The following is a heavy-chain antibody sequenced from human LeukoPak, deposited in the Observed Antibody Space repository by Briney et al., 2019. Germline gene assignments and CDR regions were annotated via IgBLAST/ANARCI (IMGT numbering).Heavy chain of an antibody. J-gene: IGHJ2*01. D-gene: IGHD3-22*01. CDR2: ISITVGGT. CDR3: ARDRRYYDSSGYYFHWYFDL. V-gene: IGHV3-23*01. Sequence: PGGSLRLSCAASGFTFSSYAMSWVRQAPGKGLEWVSAISITVGGTYYADSVKGRFTISRDNSKNTLYLQMNSLRAEDTALYYCARDRRYYDSSGYYFHWYFDLWGRGTLVTVSS. CDR1: GFTFSSYA.